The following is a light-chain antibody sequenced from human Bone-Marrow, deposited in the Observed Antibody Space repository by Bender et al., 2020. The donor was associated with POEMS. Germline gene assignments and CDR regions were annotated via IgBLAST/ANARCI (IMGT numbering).Light chain of an antibody. CDR1: SSDIGAYNL. J-gene: IGLJ3*02. V-gene: IGLV2-23*01. CDR3: CSYAGSNSWL. CDR2: DDT. Sequence: QSALTQPASVSGSPGQSITISCTGSSSDIGAYNLVSWYQQHPGRAPKFMIYDDTLRPSEMSIRFSGSKSDITASLTISGLQTEDEADYFCCSYAGSNSWLFGGGTKLTDL.